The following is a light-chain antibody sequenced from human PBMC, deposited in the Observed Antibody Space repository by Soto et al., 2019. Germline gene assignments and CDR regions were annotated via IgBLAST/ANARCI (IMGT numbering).Light chain of an antibody. CDR3: RSYTSSSTPV. CDR2: DVS. CDR1: SSDVGGYNY. J-gene: IGLJ1*01. Sequence: QSVLTQPASVSGSPGQSITISCTGTSSDVGGYNYVSWYQQHPGKAPKLMIYDVSNRPSGVSNRFSGSKSGNTASLTISGLQAEDEADYYCRSYTSSSTPVFGTGTKVNVL. V-gene: IGLV2-14*01.